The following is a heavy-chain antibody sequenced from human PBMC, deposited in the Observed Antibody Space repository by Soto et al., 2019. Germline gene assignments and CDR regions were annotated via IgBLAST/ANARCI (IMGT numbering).Heavy chain of an antibody. Sequence: LRLSCAASGLSFTDAWMSWVRQAPGQGLEWVGRVKSKAAGGTADHAAPVKGRFSVSRDNSKNTLYLQMNSLRAEDTAVYYCAKDPYSSSVTWFDSWGQGTLVTFSS. CDR1: GLSFTDAW. V-gene: IGHV3-15*01. D-gene: IGHD6-6*01. CDR2: VKSKAAGGTA. J-gene: IGHJ5*01. CDR3: AKDPYSSSVTWFDS.